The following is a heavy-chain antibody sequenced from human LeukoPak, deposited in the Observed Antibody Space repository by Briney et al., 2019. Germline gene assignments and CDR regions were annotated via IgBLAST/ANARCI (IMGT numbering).Heavy chain of an antibody. J-gene: IGHJ5*02. Sequence: SETLSLTCAVYGGSFSGHDWTWLRQSPEKGLEWLGAMNHGGSTNYNPSLKTRVTISLDTSKNQFSLKLSSVTAADTAVYYCARGTMAIQLPAAQRFDPWGQGTLVTVSS. CDR1: GGSFSGHD. V-gene: IGHV4-34*01. D-gene: IGHD5-18*01. CDR3: ARGTMAIQLPAAQRFDP. CDR2: MNHGGST.